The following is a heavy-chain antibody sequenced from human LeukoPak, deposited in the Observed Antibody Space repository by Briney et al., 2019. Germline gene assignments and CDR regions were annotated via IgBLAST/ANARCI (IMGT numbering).Heavy chain of an antibody. D-gene: IGHD4-17*01. J-gene: IGHJ5*02. CDR3: ARSTVTKGNWFDP. CDR1: GYTFTSYG. Sequence: GASVKVSCKASGYTFTSYGISWVRQAPGQGLEWMGWISAYNGNTNYAQKLQGRVTMTTDTSTSTAYIELRSLRSDDTAVYYCARSTVTKGNWFDPWGQGTLVTVSS. V-gene: IGHV1-18*01. CDR2: ISAYNGNT.